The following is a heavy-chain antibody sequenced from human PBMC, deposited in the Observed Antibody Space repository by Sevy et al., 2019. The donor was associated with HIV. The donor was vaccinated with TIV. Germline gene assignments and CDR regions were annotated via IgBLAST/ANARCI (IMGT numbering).Heavy chain of an antibody. D-gene: IGHD2-2*01. Sequence: GGSLRLSCTTSGFTFGDYGMSWFRQAPGKGLEWIGFIRSKPYGGATEYAGPVKGRFTMSKKDSKSIASLQMSSLKTEDTAVYYCSRVQPPRLCSSASCYEGDYYYYGMDVWGQGTTVTVSS. CDR1: GFTFGDYG. CDR3: SRVQPPRLCSSASCYEGDYYYYGMDV. J-gene: IGHJ6*02. V-gene: IGHV3-49*03. CDR2: IRSKPYGGAT.